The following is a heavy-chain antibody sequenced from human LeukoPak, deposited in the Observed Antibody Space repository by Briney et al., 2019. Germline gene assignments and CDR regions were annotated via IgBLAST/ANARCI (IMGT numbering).Heavy chain of an antibody. Sequence: PGRSLRLSCAASGFTFSDYGIHWVRQAPGQGLEWVALIWYDGSKKYYADSVKGRFTISRDNTKNTLYLQPNSLRADDTAVYYCAGAHSSSSTFDLWGQGTLVTVSS. CDR1: GFTFSDYG. V-gene: IGHV3-33*01. J-gene: IGHJ4*02. D-gene: IGHD6-6*01. CDR2: IWYDGSKK. CDR3: AGAHSSSSTFDL.